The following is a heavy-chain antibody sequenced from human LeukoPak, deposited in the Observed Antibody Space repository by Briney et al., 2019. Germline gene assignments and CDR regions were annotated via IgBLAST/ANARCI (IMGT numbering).Heavy chain of an antibody. D-gene: IGHD4-17*01. CDR3: ARNGTVTTRRYYYYYMDV. J-gene: IGHJ6*03. CDR2: IKQDGSEK. Sequence: PGGSLRLSCAASGFTFSSYWMSWVRQAPGKGLEWVANIKQDGSEKYYVDSVKGRFTISRDNAKNSLYLQMNSLRAEDTAVYYCARNGTVTTRRYYYYYMDVWGKGTTVTVSS. V-gene: IGHV3-7*01. CDR1: GFTFSSYW.